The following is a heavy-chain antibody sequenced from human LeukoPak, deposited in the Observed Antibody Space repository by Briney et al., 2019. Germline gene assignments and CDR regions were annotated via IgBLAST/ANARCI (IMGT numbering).Heavy chain of an antibody. CDR3: TRVSAGPYHAILTGSRVDY. V-gene: IGHV3-48*03. J-gene: IGHJ4*02. Sequence: GRTLRLSCAAYGLTSSSYGMNWVREAPGKGLEWVSYISATGSTIFYADSVKGRFTISKDNAKNSLYLQMNSLRVEDTAVYYCTRVSAGPYHAILTGSRVDYWGQGTLVTVSS. D-gene: IGHD3-9*01. CDR1: GLTSSSYG. CDR2: ISATGSTI.